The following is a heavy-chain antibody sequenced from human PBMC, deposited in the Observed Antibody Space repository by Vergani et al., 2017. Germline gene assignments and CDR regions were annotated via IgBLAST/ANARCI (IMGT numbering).Heavy chain of an antibody. J-gene: IGHJ5*02. D-gene: IGHD1-7*01. Sequence: QVQLQESGPGLVKPSETLSLTCTVSGGSISSYYWSWIRQPPGKGLEWIGYIYYSGSTNYNPSLKSRVTISVDTSKNQFSLKLSSVTAADTAVYYCARGGLELAYPTPRRNWFDPWGQGTLVTVSS. CDR3: ARGGLELAYPTPRRNWFDP. CDR1: GGSISSYY. CDR2: IYYSGST. V-gene: IGHV4-59*12.